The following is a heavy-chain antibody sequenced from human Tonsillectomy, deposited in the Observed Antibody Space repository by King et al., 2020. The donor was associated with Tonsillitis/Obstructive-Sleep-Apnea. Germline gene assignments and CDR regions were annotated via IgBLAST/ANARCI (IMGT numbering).Heavy chain of an antibody. Sequence: VQLQQWGAGLLKPSETLSLTCAVYGGSFSGYYWSWIRQPPGKGLEWIGEINHSGSTNYNPSLKSRVTISVDTSKNQFSLKLSSVTAADTAVYYCSRGGRFLLGDRRSPGLGYWGQGTLVTVSS. V-gene: IGHV4-34*01. D-gene: IGHD3-3*01. J-gene: IGHJ4*02. CDR2: INHSGST. CDR1: GGSFSGYY. CDR3: SRGGRFLLGDRRSPGLGY.